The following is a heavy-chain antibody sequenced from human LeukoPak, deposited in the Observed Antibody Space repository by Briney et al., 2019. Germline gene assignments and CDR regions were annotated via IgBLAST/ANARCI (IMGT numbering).Heavy chain of an antibody. D-gene: IGHD3-22*01. V-gene: IGHV3-11*04. J-gene: IGHJ4*02. CDR1: GFTFSDYY. CDR3: ARVAYYYDSSGYYYFDY. Sequence: PGGSLRLSCAASGFTFSDYYMSWIRQAPGKGLEWVSYISSSGSTIYYADSVKGRFTLSRDNAKNSLYLQMNSLRAEDTAVYYCARVAYYYDSSGYYYFDYWGQGTLVTVSS. CDR2: ISSSGSTI.